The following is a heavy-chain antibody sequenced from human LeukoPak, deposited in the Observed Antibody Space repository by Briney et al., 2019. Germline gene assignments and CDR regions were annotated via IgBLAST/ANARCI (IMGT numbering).Heavy chain of an antibody. J-gene: IGHJ4*02. CDR3: ARGSFKQWPARYYFDY. CDR2: IIPILGIA. V-gene: IGHV1-69*04. D-gene: IGHD6-19*01. CDR1: GGTFSSYA. Sequence: ASVKVSCKASGGTFSSYAISWVRQAPGQGLEWMGRIIPILGIANYAQKFQGRVTITADKSTSTAYMELSSLRSEDTAVYYCARGSFKQWPARYYFDYWGQGTLVTVSS.